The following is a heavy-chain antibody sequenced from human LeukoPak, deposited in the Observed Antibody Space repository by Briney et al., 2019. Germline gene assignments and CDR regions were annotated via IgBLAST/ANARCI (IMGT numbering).Heavy chain of an antibody. CDR3: AREATDYSNYGMDV. CDR1: GFTFSSYE. V-gene: IGHV3-48*03. D-gene: IGHD2-21*01. CDR2: ISSSGSTI. J-gene: IGHJ6*02. Sequence: GGSLRLSCAATGFTFSSYEMNWVRQAPGKGLEWVSYISSSGSTIYYADSVKGRFTISRDNAKNSLHLQMNSLRAEDTAVYYCAREATDYSNYGMDVWGQGTTVTVSS.